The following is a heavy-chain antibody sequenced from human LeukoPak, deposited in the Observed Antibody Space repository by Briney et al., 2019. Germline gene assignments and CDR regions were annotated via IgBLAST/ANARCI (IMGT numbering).Heavy chain of an antibody. J-gene: IGHJ4*02. CDR1: GFTLSSYA. D-gene: IGHD3-22*01. CDR2: ISYDGSNK. V-gene: IGHV3-30*04. Sequence: PGGSLRLSCAASGFTLSSYAMHWVRQAPGKGLEWVAVISYDGSNKYYADSVKGRFTISRDNSKNTLYLQMNSLRAEDTAVYYCARAEIVVVISALDYWGQGTLVTVSS. CDR3: ARAEIVVVISALDY.